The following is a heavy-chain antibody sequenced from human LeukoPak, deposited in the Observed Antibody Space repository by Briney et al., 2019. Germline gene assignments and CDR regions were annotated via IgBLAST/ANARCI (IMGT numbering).Heavy chain of an antibody. CDR2: INPNSGGT. CDR1: GYTFTGYH. CDR3: ARDGVPYGDYGLDG. J-gene: IGHJ4*02. D-gene: IGHD4-17*01. Sequence: ASVKASCKASGYTFTGYHMHWVRQAPGQGLEWMGRINPNSGGTNYAQKFQGRVTMTRDTSISTAYMELSRLGSDDTAVYYCARDGVPYGDYGLDGWGQGTLVTVSS. V-gene: IGHV1-2*06.